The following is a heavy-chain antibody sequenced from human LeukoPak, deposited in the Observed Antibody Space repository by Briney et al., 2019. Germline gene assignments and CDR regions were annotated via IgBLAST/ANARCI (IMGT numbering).Heavy chain of an antibody. CDR3: ARSLDTAMVIDY. D-gene: IGHD5-18*01. Sequence: GSLRLSCAASGFTFSSYGMHWVRQAPGKGLEWVAVIWYDGSNKYYADSVKGRFTISRDNSKNTLYLQMNSLRAEDTAVYYCARSLDTAMVIDYWGQGTLVTVSS. CDR2: IWYDGSNK. J-gene: IGHJ4*02. V-gene: IGHV3-33*01. CDR1: GFTFSSYG.